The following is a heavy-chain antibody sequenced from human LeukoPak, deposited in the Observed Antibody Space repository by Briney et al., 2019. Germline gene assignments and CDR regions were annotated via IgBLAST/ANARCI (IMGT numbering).Heavy chain of an antibody. J-gene: IGHJ4*02. CDR3: AREEVISGGSCYSECTYFDY. CDR2: ISYDGSNK. V-gene: IGHV3-30-3*01. D-gene: IGHD2-15*01. Sequence: PGGSLRLSCAASGFTFSSYAMHWVRQAPGKGLEWVAVISYDGSNKYYADSVKGRFTISRDNSKNTLYLQMNSLRAEDTAVYYCAREEVISGGSCYSECTYFDYWGQGTLVTVSS. CDR1: GFTFSSYA.